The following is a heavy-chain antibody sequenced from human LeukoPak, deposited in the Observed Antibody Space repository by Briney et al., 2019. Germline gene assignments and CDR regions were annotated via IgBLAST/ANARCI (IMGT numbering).Heavy chain of an antibody. CDR3: AKDSGSGWTQYFFDY. V-gene: IGHV3-23*01. D-gene: IGHD6-25*01. CDR2: FTGSGSAT. J-gene: IGHJ4*02. CDR1: GFTFRTYA. Sequence: GESLRLSSAASGFTFRTYAMTWVRQAPGKGLEWVSAFTGSGSATYYADSVKGRFTISRDNPKNTLYLQMNSLRAEDTAVYYCAKDSGSGWTQYFFDYSGQGILVTVSS.